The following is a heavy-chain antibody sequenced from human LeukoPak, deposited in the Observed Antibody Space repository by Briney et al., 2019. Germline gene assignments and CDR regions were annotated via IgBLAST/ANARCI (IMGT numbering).Heavy chain of an antibody. D-gene: IGHD3-22*01. V-gene: IGHV3-23*01. Sequence: GGSLRLSCAASGFTFSSYAMSWVRQAPGKGLEWVSAISGSGGSTYYADSVKGRFTISRDNSKNTLYLQMNSLRAEDTAVYYCAKLENYYDSSGADYWGQGTLVTVSS. CDR2: ISGSGGST. CDR3: AKLENYYDSSGADY. CDR1: GFTFSSYA. J-gene: IGHJ4*02.